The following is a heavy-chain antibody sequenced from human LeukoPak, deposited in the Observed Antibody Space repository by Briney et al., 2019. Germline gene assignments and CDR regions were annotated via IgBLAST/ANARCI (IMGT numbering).Heavy chain of an antibody. J-gene: IGHJ6*03. CDR1: GGTFSSYA. D-gene: IGHD2-15*01. CDR3: AGAGGSNYHYYYYYMDV. V-gene: IGHV1-69*13. CDR2: IIPIFGTA. Sequence: SVKVSCKASGGTFSSYAISWVRHAPGQGLEWMGGIIPIFGTANYAQKFQGRVTITADESTSTAYMELSSLRSEDTAVYYCAGAGGSNYHYYYYYMDVWGKGTTVTVSS.